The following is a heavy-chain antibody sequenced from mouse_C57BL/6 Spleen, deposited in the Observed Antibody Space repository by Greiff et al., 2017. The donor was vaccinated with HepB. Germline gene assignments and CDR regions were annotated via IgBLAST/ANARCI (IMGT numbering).Heavy chain of an antibody. Sequence: QVQLQQPGTELVKPGASVKLSCKASGYTFTSYWMHWVKQRPGQGLEWIGNINPTNGDTNYNEKFKSKATLTVDKSSSTAYMLLSSLTSEDSAVYYCARDSYCGGYAMDYWGQGTSVTVSS. CDR3: ARDSYCGGYAMDY. CDR1: GYTFTSYW. CDR2: INPTNGDT. D-gene: IGHD1-1*02. V-gene: IGHV1-53*01. J-gene: IGHJ4*01.